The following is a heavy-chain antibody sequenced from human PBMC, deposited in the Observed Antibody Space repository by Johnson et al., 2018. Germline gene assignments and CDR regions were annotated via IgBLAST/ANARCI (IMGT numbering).Heavy chain of an antibody. J-gene: IGHJ3*02. Sequence: QVQLQESGPGLVKXSETXSLXCTVSGGSISSYYWSWIRQPPGKGLEWIGYIYYSGSTNYNPSLKSRVTISVDTSKNQFSLKLSSVTAADPAVYYCARDQVLPFYESSGYRQLNAFDIWGQGTMVTVSS. CDR3: ARDQVLPFYESSGYRQLNAFDI. CDR1: GGSISSYY. V-gene: IGHV4-59*01. D-gene: IGHD3-22*01. CDR2: IYYSGST.